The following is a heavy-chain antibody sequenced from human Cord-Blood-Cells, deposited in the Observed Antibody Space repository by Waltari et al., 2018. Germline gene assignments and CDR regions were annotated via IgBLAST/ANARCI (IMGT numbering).Heavy chain of an antibody. CDR3: ALIQLWFDY. V-gene: IGHV4-39*01. Sequence: QLQLQESGPGLVKPSETLSLTCTVSGGSISRSSYYRGWLRQPPGKGLEWIGSIYYSGSTYYNPSLKSRVTISVDTSKNQFSLKLSSVTAADTAVYYCALIQLWFDYWGQGTLVTVSS. CDR2: IYYSGST. D-gene: IGHD5-18*01. J-gene: IGHJ4*02. CDR1: GGSISRSSYY.